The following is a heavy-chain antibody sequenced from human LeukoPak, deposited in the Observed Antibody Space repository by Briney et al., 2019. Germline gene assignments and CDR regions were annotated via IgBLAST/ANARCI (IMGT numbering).Heavy chain of an antibody. Sequence: KTSETLSLTCTVSGGSVTSYYWSWIRQPPGKGLEWIGYVYFSGSTNYNPSLKSRVTISVDTSKNRFSLRLSSVTAADTAVYYCARSGGDFWSGLGYYYMDVWGKGTTVTVSS. J-gene: IGHJ6*03. D-gene: IGHD3-3*01. CDR2: VYFSGST. CDR3: ARSGGDFWSGLGYYYMDV. V-gene: IGHV4-59*02. CDR1: GGSVTSYY.